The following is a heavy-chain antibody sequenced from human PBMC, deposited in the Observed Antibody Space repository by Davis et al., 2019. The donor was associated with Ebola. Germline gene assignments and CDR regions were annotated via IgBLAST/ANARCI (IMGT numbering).Heavy chain of an antibody. CDR2: IDPSDTYT. Sequence: PGGSLRLSCKGSGYSFTNSWISWVRQLPGKGLEWMGRIDPSDTYTSYSPSFQGHVTISVDKSISTAFLQWSGLKASDTAMYYCARNDYYYDSHGPMDSWGQGTLVTVSS. CDR1: GYSFTNSW. J-gene: IGHJ4*02. V-gene: IGHV5-10-1*01. D-gene: IGHD3-22*01. CDR3: ARNDYYYDSHGPMDS.